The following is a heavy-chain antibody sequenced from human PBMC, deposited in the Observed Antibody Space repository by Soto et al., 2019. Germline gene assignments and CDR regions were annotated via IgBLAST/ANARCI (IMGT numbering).Heavy chain of an antibody. V-gene: IGHV4-39*07. CDR3: ARAPETPPIVRVVVPYFFDS. D-gene: IGHD3-16*02. CDR2: IYYRGSA. Sequence: PSETLSLTCSVSDDSINSDKYYWGWIRQPPGKGLDWIGSIYYRGSAYYNPSLQSRVIISLDTSKSQFSLSVSSVTAADTAVYYCARAPETPPIVRVVVPYFFDSWGQGTLVTVSS. J-gene: IGHJ4*02. CDR1: DDSINSDKYY.